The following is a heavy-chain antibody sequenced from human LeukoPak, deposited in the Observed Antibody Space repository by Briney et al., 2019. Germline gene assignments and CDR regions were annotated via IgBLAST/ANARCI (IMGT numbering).Heavy chain of an antibody. CDR1: GFTFSSYW. V-gene: IGHV3-7*03. Sequence: GGSLRLSCAASGFTFSSYWMSWVRQAPGKGLEWVANIKQDGSEKYYVDSVKGRFTISRDNAKNSLYLQMNSLRAEDTALYYCAKPANRYCSSTSCSPFDYWGQGTLVTVSS. J-gene: IGHJ4*02. CDR2: IKQDGSEK. D-gene: IGHD2-2*01. CDR3: AKPANRYCSSTSCSPFDY.